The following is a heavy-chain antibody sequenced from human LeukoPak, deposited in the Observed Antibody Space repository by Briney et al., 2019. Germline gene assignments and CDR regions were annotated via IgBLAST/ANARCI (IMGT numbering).Heavy chain of an antibody. CDR3: AREGQLGGGGAFDI. CDR1: GFTFSSYS. J-gene: IGHJ3*02. Sequence: KTGGSLRLSCAASGFTFSSYSMNWVRQAPGKGLEWVSSISSSSSYIYYADSVKGRFTISRDNAKNSLYLQMNSLRAEDTAVYYCAREGQLGGGGAFDIWGQGTMVTVSS. V-gene: IGHV3-21*01. CDR2: ISSSSSYI. D-gene: IGHD6-6*01.